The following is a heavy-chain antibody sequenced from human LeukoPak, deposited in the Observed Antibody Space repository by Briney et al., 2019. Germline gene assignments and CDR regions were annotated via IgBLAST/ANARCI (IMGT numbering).Heavy chain of an antibody. Sequence: SETLSLTCAVSGGSISSGGYSWSWIRQPPGKGLEWIGYIYHSGSTYYNPSLKRRVTISVDRSKNPFSLKLSSVPAADTAVYYCARGESSHHGMDVWGQGTTVTVSS. CDR3: ARGESSHHGMDV. V-gene: IGHV4-30-2*01. CDR1: GGSISSGGYS. J-gene: IGHJ6*02. CDR2: IYHSGST.